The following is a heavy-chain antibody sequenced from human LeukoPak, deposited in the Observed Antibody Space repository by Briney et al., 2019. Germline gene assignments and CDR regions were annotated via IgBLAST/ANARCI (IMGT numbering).Heavy chain of an antibody. Sequence: QSGGSLRLSCAASGFTFSSYGMSWVRQAPGKGLEWVSAISGSGGSTYYADSVKGRFTISRDNSKNTLYLQVNSLRAEDTAVYYCAKDPWRGGYWGQGTLVTVSS. V-gene: IGHV3-23*01. D-gene: IGHD3-10*01. CDR3: AKDPWRGGY. CDR1: GFTFSSYG. J-gene: IGHJ4*02. CDR2: ISGSGGST.